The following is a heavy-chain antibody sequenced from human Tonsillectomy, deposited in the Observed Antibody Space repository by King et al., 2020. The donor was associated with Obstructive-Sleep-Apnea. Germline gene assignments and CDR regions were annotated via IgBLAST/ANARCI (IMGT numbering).Heavy chain of an antibody. CDR2: IKSKTDGGTT. Sequence: VQLVESGGGLVKPGGSLRLSCAASGFIFTNALMSWVRQAPGKGLEWVGRIKSKTDGGTTDFAVPGKGRFTISRVDSKDRLYLQMNSLKTEDTAVYYCTTGPDYWGQGTLVTVSS. CDR1: GFIFTNAL. J-gene: IGHJ4*02. V-gene: IGHV3-15*01. CDR3: TTGPDY.